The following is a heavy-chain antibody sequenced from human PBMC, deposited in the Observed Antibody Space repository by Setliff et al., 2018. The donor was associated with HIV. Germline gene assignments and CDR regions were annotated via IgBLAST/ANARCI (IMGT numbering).Heavy chain of an antibody. CDR3: ARDPAAFVYRDSALRKWFDP. Sequence: ASVKVSCKASGYNFIGHYIHWVRQAPGQGPEWMGWINPNSGGTTYAQKFMGRVTMTRRTSMNTAYMDLSSLTSDDTAVYYCARDPAAFVYRDSALRKWFDPWGQGTLVTV. J-gene: IGHJ5*02. CDR2: INPNSGGT. CDR1: GYNFIGHY. D-gene: IGHD6-25*01. V-gene: IGHV1-2*02.